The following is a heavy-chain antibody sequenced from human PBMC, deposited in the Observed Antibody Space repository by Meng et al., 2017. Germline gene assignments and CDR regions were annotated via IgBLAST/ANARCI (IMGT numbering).Heavy chain of an antibody. D-gene: IGHD3-10*01. V-gene: IGHV3-74*01. CDR1: GFTFSSYW. Sequence: EWLVVSVWGGLFQPGGSLSLSCAASGFTFSSYWMHGVRQAPGKGLVWVSRINSDGSSTSYADSVKGRFTISRDNAKNTLYLQMNSLRAEDTAVYYCAKDYMVRGVMGYWGQGTLVTVSS. CDR3: AKDYMVRGVMGY. J-gene: IGHJ4*02. CDR2: INSDGSST.